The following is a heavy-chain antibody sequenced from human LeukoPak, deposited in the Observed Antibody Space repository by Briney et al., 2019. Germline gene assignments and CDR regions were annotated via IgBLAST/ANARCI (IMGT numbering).Heavy chain of an antibody. CDR2: IYYSGST. CDR1: GGSISSYY. Sequence: SETLSLTCTVSGGSISSYYWSWIRQPPGKGLEWIGYIYYSGSTNYNPSLKSRVTISVDTSKNQFSLKLSSVTAADTAVHYCARDFRSGWPPVWGQGTLVTVSS. J-gene: IGHJ4*02. CDR3: ARDFRSGWPPV. V-gene: IGHV4-59*01. D-gene: IGHD6-19*01.